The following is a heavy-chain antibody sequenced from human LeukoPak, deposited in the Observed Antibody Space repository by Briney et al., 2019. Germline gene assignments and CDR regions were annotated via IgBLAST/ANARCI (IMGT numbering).Heavy chain of an antibody. CDR3: AKRGHYSINWYHYFDY. V-gene: IGHV3-30*18. D-gene: IGHD6-13*01. Sequence: GGSLRLSCAASGFTFTTYGLHWVRQASGKGLEWVAAIASNGGSEYYADSVKGRFTISRDNSKNTLFLQMNSLRPDDTAVYYCAKRGHYSINWYHYFDYWGQGTLVTVSS. J-gene: IGHJ4*02. CDR2: IASNGGSE. CDR1: GFTFTTYG.